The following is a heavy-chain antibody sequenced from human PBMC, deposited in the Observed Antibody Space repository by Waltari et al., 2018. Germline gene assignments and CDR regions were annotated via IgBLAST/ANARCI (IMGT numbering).Heavy chain of an antibody. Sequence: EVQLVESGGGLVQPGGSLRLSCTASGFTFSSYAMSWVRQAPGKGLEWVSAISGSGGSTYYADSVKGRFTISRDNSKNTLYLQMNSLRAEDTAVYYCAKVGGIAAAAEYAFDIWGQGTMVTVSS. D-gene: IGHD6-13*01. J-gene: IGHJ3*02. CDR1: GFTFSSYA. V-gene: IGHV3-23*04. CDR3: AKVGGIAAAAEYAFDI. CDR2: ISGSGGST.